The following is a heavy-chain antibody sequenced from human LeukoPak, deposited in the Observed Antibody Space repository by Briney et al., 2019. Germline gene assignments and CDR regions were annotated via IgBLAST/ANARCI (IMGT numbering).Heavy chain of an antibody. Sequence: SETLSLTCTVSGGSISSGVYYWSWIRQHPGKGLEWIGYIYYSGSTYYNPSLKSRVTISVDTSKNQFSLKLSSVTAADTAVYYCARDSALSAGFDYWGQGTLVTVSS. CDR3: ARDSALSAGFDY. CDR2: IYYSGST. V-gene: IGHV4-31*03. J-gene: IGHJ4*02. CDR1: GGSISSGVYY. D-gene: IGHD1-14*01.